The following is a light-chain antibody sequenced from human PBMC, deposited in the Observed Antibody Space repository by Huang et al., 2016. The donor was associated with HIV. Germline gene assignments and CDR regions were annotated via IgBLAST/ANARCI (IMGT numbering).Light chain of an antibody. CDR3: QQANRVPYT. V-gene: IGKV1-12*01. CDR2: AAS. CDR1: QGISSW. Sequence: DIQMTQSPSSGSASVGDRVTITCRASQGISSWLAWYQQKPGKAPKLLIYAASSLQTGVPSKFSGSGSGTQFTPPISSLQPEDFATYFFQQANRVPYTFGQGTKLEIK. J-gene: IGKJ2*01.